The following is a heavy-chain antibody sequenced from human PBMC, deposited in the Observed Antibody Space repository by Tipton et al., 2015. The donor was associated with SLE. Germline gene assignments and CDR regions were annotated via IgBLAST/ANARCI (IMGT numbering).Heavy chain of an antibody. Sequence: QSGAEVKKPGASVRVSCKASGYTFTGFYIHWVRQAPGQGLEWMGWISTYNGNTNYAQKLQGRVTMTSDTSTSTAYMELRSLRSDDTAIYYCARVRVDTAMGVFDFWGQGTLVTVSS. CDR3: ARVRVDTAMGVFDF. V-gene: IGHV1-18*04. J-gene: IGHJ4*02. CDR2: ISTYNGNT. D-gene: IGHD5-18*01. CDR1: GYTFTGFY.